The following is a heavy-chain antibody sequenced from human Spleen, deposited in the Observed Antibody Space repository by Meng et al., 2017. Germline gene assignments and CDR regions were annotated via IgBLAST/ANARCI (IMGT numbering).Heavy chain of an antibody. CDR1: GFTFSSYW. Sequence: GESLKISCAASGFTFSSYWMSWVRQAPGKGLEWVANIKQDGSEKYYVDSVKGRFTISRDNPKNSLLLHMNSLRVEDTAVYYCARGSGYREMPFDYWGQGTLVTVSS. CDR2: IKQDGSEK. J-gene: IGHJ4*02. V-gene: IGHV3-7*01. CDR3: ARGSGYREMPFDY. D-gene: IGHD5-12*01.